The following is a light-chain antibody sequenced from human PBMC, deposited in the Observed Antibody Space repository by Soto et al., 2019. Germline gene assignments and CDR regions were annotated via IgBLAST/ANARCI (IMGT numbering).Light chain of an antibody. CDR2: GAS. Sequence: EILMTQSPATLSVSPGETVTFSCRASRSVSNRLAWYQHKPGQAPRLLISGASTRAAGVPARFSGSGSGTEFTLTISSLQSEDFAVYHCQQYHNWPSWTFGQGTKVDIK. CDR1: RSVSNR. V-gene: IGKV3-15*01. CDR3: QQYHNWPSWT. J-gene: IGKJ1*01.